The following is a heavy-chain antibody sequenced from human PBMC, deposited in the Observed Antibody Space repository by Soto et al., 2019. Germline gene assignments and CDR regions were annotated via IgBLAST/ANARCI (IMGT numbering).Heavy chain of an antibody. CDR3: ARLGFEYDTSTPYYNVLHYYGVDV. CDR2: IESSGPT. V-gene: IGHV4-39*01. J-gene: IGHJ6*02. CDR1: GDSISSFSYY. D-gene: IGHD3-9*01. Sequence: SETLSLTCLVSGDSISSFSYYWAWIRQPPGKGLEWIASIESSGPTFYNPSLKSRVSISLDTSKNEFSLKVNSVTAADTAVYFCARLGFEYDTSTPYYNVLHYYGVDVWGQGTTVTVSS.